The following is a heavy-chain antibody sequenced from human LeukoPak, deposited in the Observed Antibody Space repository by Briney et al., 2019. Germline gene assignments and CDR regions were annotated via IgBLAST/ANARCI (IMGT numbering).Heavy chain of an antibody. CDR3: AKDWSAPGDYYFDY. CDR2: ISYDGNNK. CDR1: GFTFSSYG. J-gene: IGHJ4*02. Sequence: GGSLRLSCAASGFTFSSYGMHWVRQAPGKGLEWVAVISYDGNNKYYADSVKGRFTISRDNSKNTLYLQMNSLRAEDTAVYYCAKDWSAPGDYYFDYWGQGTLVTVSS. D-gene: IGHD3-10*01. V-gene: IGHV3-30*18.